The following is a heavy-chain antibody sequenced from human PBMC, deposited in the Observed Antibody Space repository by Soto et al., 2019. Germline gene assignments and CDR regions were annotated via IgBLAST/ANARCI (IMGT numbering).Heavy chain of an antibody. D-gene: IGHD1-26*01. Sequence: GGSLRLSCAASGFTFSSYEVNWVRQAPGKGLEWVSFISSSGSSIYYADSVRGRFTISRDNAKNSLYLQMNSLRAEDTAVYYCARGNSISGSYSDYWGQGTLVTVSS. CDR1: GFTFSSYE. J-gene: IGHJ4*02. V-gene: IGHV3-48*03. CDR2: ISSSGSSI. CDR3: ARGNSISGSYSDY.